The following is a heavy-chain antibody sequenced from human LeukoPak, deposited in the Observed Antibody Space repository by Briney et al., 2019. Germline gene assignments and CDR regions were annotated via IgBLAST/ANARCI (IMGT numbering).Heavy chain of an antibody. V-gene: IGHV3-9*01. CDR2: ISWNSGSI. D-gene: IGHD5-24*01. CDR1: GFTFDDYA. Sequence: PGRSLRLSCAASGFTFDDYAMHWVRHAPGKGLEWVSGISWNSGSIGYADSVKGRFTISRDNAKNSLYLQMNSLRAEDTALYYCAKDMREGDGYTFSYWGQGTLVTVSS. CDR3: AKDMREGDGYTFSY. J-gene: IGHJ4*02.